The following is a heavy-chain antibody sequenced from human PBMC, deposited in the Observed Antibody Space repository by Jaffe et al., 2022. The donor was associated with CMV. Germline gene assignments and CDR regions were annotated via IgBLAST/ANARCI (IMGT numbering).Heavy chain of an antibody. CDR2: ISWNSGSI. CDR1: GFTFDDYA. Sequence: EVQLVESGGGLVQPGRSLRLSCAASGFTFDDYAMHWVRQAPGKGLEWVSGISWNSGSIGYADSVKGRFTISRDNAKNSLYLQMNSLRAEDTALYYCAKAPGVGWYFDLWGRGTLVTVSS. D-gene: IGHD7-27*01. CDR3: AKAPGVGWYFDL. J-gene: IGHJ2*01. V-gene: IGHV3-9*01.